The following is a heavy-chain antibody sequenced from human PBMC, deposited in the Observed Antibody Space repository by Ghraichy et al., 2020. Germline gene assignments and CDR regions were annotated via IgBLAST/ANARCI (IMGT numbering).Heavy chain of an antibody. CDR2: ILYSGSNR. J-gene: IGHJ6*03. CDR1: GFTFSSYT. Sequence: GGSLRLSCAASGFTFSSYTMHWVRQAPGKGLEWVAVILYSGSNRYYAGSVKGRFTISRDNSKNTMYLQMNSLRTEDTADYYCARDQSSTWNNGFCYMDVWGRGTTVTVSS. CDR3: ARDQSSTWNNGFCYMDV. D-gene: IGHD1/OR15-1a*01. V-gene: IGHV3-30-3*01.